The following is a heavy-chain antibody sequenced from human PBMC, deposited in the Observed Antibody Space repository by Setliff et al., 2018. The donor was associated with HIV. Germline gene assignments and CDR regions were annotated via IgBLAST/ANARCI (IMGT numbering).Heavy chain of an antibody. D-gene: IGHD3-22*01. J-gene: IGHJ4*02. Sequence: SQTLSLTCAVYGGTFSGYYWSWIRQPPGKGLEWIGEVNHGGSTNYNPSLKSRVTISVDTSKNQFSLKLSSVTAADTAVYYCASDSSDAGYWGQGTLVTVSS. CDR3: ASDSSDAGY. V-gene: IGHV4-34*08. CDR1: GGTFSGYY. CDR2: VNHGGST.